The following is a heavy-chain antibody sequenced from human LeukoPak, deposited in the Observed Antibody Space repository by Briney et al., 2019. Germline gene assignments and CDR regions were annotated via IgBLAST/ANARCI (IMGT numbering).Heavy chain of an antibody. J-gene: IGHJ4*02. V-gene: IGHV3-23*01. Sequence: AGGSLRLSCAASGFTFSSYAMSWVRQAPGKGLEWVSAISCSGGSTYYADSVKGRFTISRDNSKNTLYLQMNSLRAEDTAVYYCAKTQTYYYGSGGLDYWGQGTLVTVSS. CDR1: GFTFSSYA. D-gene: IGHD3-10*01. CDR2: ISCSGGST. CDR3: AKTQTYYYGSGGLDY.